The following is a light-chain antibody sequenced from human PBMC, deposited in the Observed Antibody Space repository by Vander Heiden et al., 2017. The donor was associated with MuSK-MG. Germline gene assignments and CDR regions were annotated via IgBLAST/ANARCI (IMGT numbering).Light chain of an antibody. V-gene: IGKV2-30*01. CDR1: QSLVYSDGNTY. Sequence: DVWMTQSPLSLPVTLGQPASISCRSSQSLVYSDGNTYLNWFQQRPGQSPRRLIYKVSNRDSGVPDRFSGSGSGTDFTLKISRVEAEDVGVYYCRQGTHWPPTFGQGTKVEIK. CDR3: RQGTHWPPT. CDR2: KVS. J-gene: IGKJ1*01.